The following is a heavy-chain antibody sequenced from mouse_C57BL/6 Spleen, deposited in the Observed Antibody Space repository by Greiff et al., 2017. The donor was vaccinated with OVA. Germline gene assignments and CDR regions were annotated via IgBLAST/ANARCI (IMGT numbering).Heavy chain of an antibody. CDR2: IDPEDGDT. CDR1: GFNIKDYY. J-gene: IGHJ3*01. Sequence: EVQLQQSGAELVRPGASVKLSCTASGFNIKDYYMHWVKQRPEQGLEWIGRIDPEDGDTEYAPKFQGKATMTADTSSTTAYLQLCSLTSEDTAVYYCTTWGYSNRFAYWGQGTLVTVSA. CDR3: TTWGYSNRFAY. V-gene: IGHV14-1*01. D-gene: IGHD2-5*01.